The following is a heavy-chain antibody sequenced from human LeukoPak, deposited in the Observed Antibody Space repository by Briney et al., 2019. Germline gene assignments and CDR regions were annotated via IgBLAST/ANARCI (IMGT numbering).Heavy chain of an antibody. CDR2: INSDGINT. V-gene: IGHV3-74*01. Sequence: GGSLRLSCAASGFTFSNYWMHWVRQAPGKGLVWVSRINSDGINTSYADSVKGRFTISRDNAKNSLYLQMNSLRAEDTAVYYCARGSYSLDPFDYWGQGTLVTVSS. CDR3: ARGSYSLDPFDY. CDR1: GFTFSNYW. J-gene: IGHJ4*02. D-gene: IGHD1-26*01.